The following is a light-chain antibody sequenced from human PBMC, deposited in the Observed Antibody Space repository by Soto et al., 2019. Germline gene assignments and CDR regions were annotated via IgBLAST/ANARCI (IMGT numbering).Light chain of an antibody. CDR3: QQRSNWPRELT. J-gene: IGKJ4*01. V-gene: IGKV3-11*01. CDR2: DAS. Sequence: DSVLTRAPATLSLSPVERATLSCTAIQSVSSYLAWYQQKPGQAPRLLIYDASNRATGIPARFSGSGSGTDFTLTISSLEPEDFAVYYCQQRSNWPRELTFGGGTKVDIK. CDR1: QSVSSY.